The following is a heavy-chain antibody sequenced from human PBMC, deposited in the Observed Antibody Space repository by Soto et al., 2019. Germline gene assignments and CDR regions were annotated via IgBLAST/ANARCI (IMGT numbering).Heavy chain of an antibody. CDR3: ARSMIVVVIKRKDAFDI. Sequence: QLQLQESGPGLVKPSETLSLTCTVSGGSISSSSYYWGWIRQPPGKGLEWIGSIYYSGSTYYNPSLKSRVTLSVDTSKNQFSLKLSSVTAADTAVYYCARSMIVVVIKRKDAFDIWGQGTMVTVSS. V-gene: IGHV4-39*01. J-gene: IGHJ3*02. CDR2: IYYSGST. CDR1: GGSISSSSYY. D-gene: IGHD3-22*01.